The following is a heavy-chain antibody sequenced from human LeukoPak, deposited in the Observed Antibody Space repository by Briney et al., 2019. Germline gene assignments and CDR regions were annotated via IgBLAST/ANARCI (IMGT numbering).Heavy chain of an antibody. D-gene: IGHD6-6*01. J-gene: IGHJ4*02. CDR1: GFTFSSYA. Sequence: PGGSLRLSCAASGFTFSSYAMRWVRQAPGKGLEWVSAISGSGGSTYYADSVKGRFTISRDNSKNTLYLQMNSLRAEDTAVYYCAKDALAARQSPLDYWGQGTLVTVSS. CDR2: ISGSGGST. V-gene: IGHV3-23*01. CDR3: AKDALAARQSPLDY.